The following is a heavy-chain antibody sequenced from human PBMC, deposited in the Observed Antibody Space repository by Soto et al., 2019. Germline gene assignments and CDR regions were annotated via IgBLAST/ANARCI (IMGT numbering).Heavy chain of an antibody. CDR2: ISGRGGST. Sequence: EVQLLESGGGLVQPGGSLRLSCAASGFTFSSYAMSWVRQGPGKGLEWVSGISGRGGSTYYADSVKGRFTISRDNSKNEVYLQMNSLRAEDTAVYYCAKDRADFWSVYYLPVSYYMDVWCKGTTVTVSS. CDR3: AKDRADFWSVYYLPVSYYMDV. V-gene: IGHV3-23*01. CDR1: GFTFSSYA. J-gene: IGHJ6*03. D-gene: IGHD3-3*01.